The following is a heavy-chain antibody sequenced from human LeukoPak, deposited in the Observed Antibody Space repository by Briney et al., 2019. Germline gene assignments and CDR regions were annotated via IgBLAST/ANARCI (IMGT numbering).Heavy chain of an antibody. V-gene: IGHV4-59*01. CDR1: GGSISGYS. CDR3: ARVTSSSLRFDY. D-gene: IGHD6-6*01. J-gene: IGHJ4*02. CDR2: IFYSGST. Sequence: SETLSLTCTVSGGSISGYSWSWIRQPPGKGLEWIGYIFYSGSTNYNPPLQSRVTISLDTSKNQFSLKLSSVTAADTAVYYCARVTSSSLRFDYWGQGNLVTVSS.